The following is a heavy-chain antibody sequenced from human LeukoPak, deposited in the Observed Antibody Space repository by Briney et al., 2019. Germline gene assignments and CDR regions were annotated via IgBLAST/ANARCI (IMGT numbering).Heavy chain of an antibody. CDR2: IFPADSDT. CDR1: GYSFTTYW. D-gene: IGHD6-13*01. CDR3: ASVYSSTSWDY. Sequence: KNGESLKISCRASGYSFTTYWIGWVRQMPGKGLEWMGVIFPADSDTRYSPSFQGQVTISADESISTAYLQWSSLKASDTAMYYCASVYSSTSWDYWGQGTLVTVSS. J-gene: IGHJ4*02. V-gene: IGHV5-51*01.